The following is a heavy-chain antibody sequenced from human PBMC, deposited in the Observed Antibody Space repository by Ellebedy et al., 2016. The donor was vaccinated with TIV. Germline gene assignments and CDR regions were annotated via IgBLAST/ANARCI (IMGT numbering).Heavy chain of an antibody. Sequence: SVKGRFTISRDNAKISLYLQMNSLTAEDKAVYYCASGAYDIWGQGTEVTVSS. CDR3: ASGAYDI. V-gene: IGHV3-11*06. J-gene: IGHJ3*02.